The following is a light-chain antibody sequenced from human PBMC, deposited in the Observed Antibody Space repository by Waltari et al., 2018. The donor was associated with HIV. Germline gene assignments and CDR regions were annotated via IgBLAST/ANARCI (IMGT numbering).Light chain of an antibody. CDR2: AAS. CDR1: QSISMW. V-gene: IGKV1-12*01. Sequence: DVQMTQSPSSVSASVGDTVTFSSRASQSISMWLIWYQQKAGKAPKLLIYAASSLQLGVPPRFNGTVSGRDFNLTIKSLQPEDSATYFCQQAYTFPYTFGQGTKLEIK. CDR3: QQAYTFPYT. J-gene: IGKJ2*01.